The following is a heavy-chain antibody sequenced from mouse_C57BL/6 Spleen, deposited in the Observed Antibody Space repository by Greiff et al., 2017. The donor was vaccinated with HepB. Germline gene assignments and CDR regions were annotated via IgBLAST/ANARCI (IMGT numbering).Heavy chain of an antibody. Sequence: EVQLVESGGGLVQPGGSLSLSCAASGFTFTDYYMSWVRQPPGKALEWLGFIRNKANGYTTEYSASVKGRFTISRDNSQSILYLQMNALRAEDSATYYCARSRPYFDYWGQGTTLTVSS. CDR3: ARSRPYFDY. J-gene: IGHJ2*01. CDR1: GFTFTDYY. CDR2: IRNKANGYTT. V-gene: IGHV7-3*01.